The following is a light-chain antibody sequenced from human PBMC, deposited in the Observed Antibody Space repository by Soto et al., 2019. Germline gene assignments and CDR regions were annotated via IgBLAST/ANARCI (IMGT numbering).Light chain of an antibody. Sequence: QSVLTQPPSASGSPGQSVTISCIGTSSDVGDYNYVSWYQQRPGKAPKLLIYEVSKRPSGVPDRFSGSKSGNTASLTVSGLQAEDEADYYCSSYAGSNNFVFGIGTKVTVL. CDR1: SSDVGDYNY. J-gene: IGLJ1*01. CDR3: SSYAGSNNFV. V-gene: IGLV2-8*01. CDR2: EVS.